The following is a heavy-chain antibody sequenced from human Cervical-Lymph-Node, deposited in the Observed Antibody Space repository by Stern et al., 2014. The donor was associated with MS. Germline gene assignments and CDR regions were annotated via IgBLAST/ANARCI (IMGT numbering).Heavy chain of an antibody. CDR2: INNNTGNP. D-gene: IGHD3-22*01. CDR1: GDTFTSYA. Sequence: QVQLGQSGSELKKPGASVKVSFKASGDTFTSYAMNWVRQAPGQGLEWMGWINNNTGNPTTAHGVTRRIVFSLDTSVSTAYLQISSLKAEDTAVYYCARAPYDSGLPFDYWGQGTLVTVSS. V-gene: IGHV7-4-1*02. CDR3: ARAPYDSGLPFDY. J-gene: IGHJ4*02.